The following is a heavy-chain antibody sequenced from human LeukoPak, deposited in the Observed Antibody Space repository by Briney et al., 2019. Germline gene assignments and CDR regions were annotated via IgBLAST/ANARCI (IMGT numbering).Heavy chain of an antibody. CDR1: GGTFSSYA. Sequence: ASVKVSCKASGGTFSSYAISWVRQAPGQGLEWMGGIIPIFGTANYAQKFQGRVTITADKSTSTAYMELSSLRSEDTAVYYCARAAMTTVTTVAYYYMDVWGKGTTVTVSS. D-gene: IGHD4-17*01. V-gene: IGHV1-69*06. CDR2: IIPIFGTA. CDR3: ARAAMTTVTTVAYYYMDV. J-gene: IGHJ6*03.